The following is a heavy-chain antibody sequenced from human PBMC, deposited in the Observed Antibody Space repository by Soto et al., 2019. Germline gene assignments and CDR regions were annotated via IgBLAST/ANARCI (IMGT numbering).Heavy chain of an antibody. J-gene: IGHJ4*02. V-gene: IGHV3-23*01. Sequence: EVQLLESGGGLVQPGGSLRLSCAASGFTFSSNSITWVRQAPGKGLEWVSGISGGGDSTFYADSVKGRFTISRDNSKNTVFLQMNSLRADDTAVYYCAKWDGYGDYWGQGTLVTVSS. CDR1: GFTFSSNS. CDR3: AKWDGYGDY. CDR2: ISGGGDST. D-gene: IGHD5-18*01.